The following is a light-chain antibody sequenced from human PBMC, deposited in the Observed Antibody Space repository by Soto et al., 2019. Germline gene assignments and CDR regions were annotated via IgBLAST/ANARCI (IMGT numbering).Light chain of an antibody. J-gene: IGKJ3*01. Sequence: EIVLTQSPVTLSVSPGERATLSCRASQSVSSYLAWYQQKPGQAPRLLIYDASNRATGIPARFSGSGSGTDFTLTISSLEPEDFAVYYCQLRTNWPPLFTFGPGTKVDIK. CDR1: QSVSSY. CDR3: QLRTNWPPLFT. CDR2: DAS. V-gene: IGKV3-11*01.